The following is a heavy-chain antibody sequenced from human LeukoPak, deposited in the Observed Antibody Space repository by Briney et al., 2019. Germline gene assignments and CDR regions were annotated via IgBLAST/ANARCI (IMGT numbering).Heavy chain of an antibody. CDR2: ISAYNGNT. J-gene: IGHJ4*02. V-gene: IGHV1-18*04. CDR1: GYIFTSYG. Sequence: WASVKVSCKASGYIFTSYGISWVRQAPGQGLEWVGWISAYNGNTNYAQKLQGRVTMTTDKSTSTAYMELRSLRSDGTAVYYCARSGAAAGTDFDYWGQGTLVTVSS. CDR3: ARSGAAAGTDFDY. D-gene: IGHD6-13*01.